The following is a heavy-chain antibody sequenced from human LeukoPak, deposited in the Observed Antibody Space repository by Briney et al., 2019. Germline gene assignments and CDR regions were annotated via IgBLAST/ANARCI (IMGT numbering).Heavy chain of an antibody. Sequence: GGSLRLSCAVSGFTFSDYYISWIRQAPGEGLGWVSYISSIGSTIYYADSVKGRFTISRDNAKNSLYLQMNSLRAEDTAVYYCASEGVAAIGPRYYYYGMDVWGQGTTVTVSS. D-gene: IGHD5-12*01. V-gene: IGHV3-11*01. CDR2: ISSIGSTI. CDR1: GFTFSDYY. J-gene: IGHJ6*02. CDR3: ASEGVAAIGPRYYYYGMDV.